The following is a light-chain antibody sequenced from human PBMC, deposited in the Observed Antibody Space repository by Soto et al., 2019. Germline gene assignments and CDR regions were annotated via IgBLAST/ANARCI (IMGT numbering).Light chain of an antibody. CDR2: HNS. Sequence: QSVLTQPPSVSGAPGQRVTISCTGSSSNIGAGYDVHWYQQLPGTAPKLLIYHNSDRPSGVPDRFSGSKSGTSASLAITGVQAEDEADYYCQSYDSGLSAFYVFGTGTKLTVL. CDR3: QSYDSGLSAFYV. CDR1: SSNIGAGYD. J-gene: IGLJ1*01. V-gene: IGLV1-40*01.